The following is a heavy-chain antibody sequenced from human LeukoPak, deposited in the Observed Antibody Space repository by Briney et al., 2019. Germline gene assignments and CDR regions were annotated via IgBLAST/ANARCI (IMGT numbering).Heavy chain of an antibody. CDR1: GYTLTELS. J-gene: IGHJ4*02. CDR3: ATGTADYYDQSSVY. D-gene: IGHD3-22*01. V-gene: IGHV1-24*01. Sequence: ASVKVSCKVSGYTLTELSMHWVRQVPGKGLEWMGGFDPEDGETIYAQKFQGRVTMTEDTSTDTAYMELSSLRSEDTAVYYCATGTADYYDQSSVYWGQGTLVTVSS. CDR2: FDPEDGET.